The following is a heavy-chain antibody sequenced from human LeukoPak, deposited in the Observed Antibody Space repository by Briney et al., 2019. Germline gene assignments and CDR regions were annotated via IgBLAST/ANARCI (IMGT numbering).Heavy chain of an antibody. CDR1: GYSISSGYY. J-gene: IGHJ4*02. Sequence: SETLSLTCTVSGYSISSGYYWGWIRQPPGKGLEWIGSIYHSGSTYYNPSLKSRVTISVDTSKNQFSLKLSSVTAADTAVYYCARESMVRGHFDYWGQGTLVTVSS. CDR2: IYHSGST. V-gene: IGHV4-38-2*02. D-gene: IGHD3-10*01. CDR3: ARESMVRGHFDY.